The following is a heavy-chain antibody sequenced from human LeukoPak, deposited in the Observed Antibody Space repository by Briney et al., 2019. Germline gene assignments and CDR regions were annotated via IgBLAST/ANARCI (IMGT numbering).Heavy chain of an antibody. CDR2: IGGRGAYT. J-gene: IGHJ4*02. CDR3: AADPDHIVGATSADY. D-gene: IGHD1-26*01. V-gene: IGHV3-23*01. Sequence: PGGSLRLSCAASGFTFNNYAMSWVRQTPGKGLEWVSVIGGRGAYTHYADSVNGRFTVSRDNSKNTLYLQMNSLRAEDTAVYYCAADPDHIVGATSADYWGQGTLVTVSS. CDR1: GFTFNNYA.